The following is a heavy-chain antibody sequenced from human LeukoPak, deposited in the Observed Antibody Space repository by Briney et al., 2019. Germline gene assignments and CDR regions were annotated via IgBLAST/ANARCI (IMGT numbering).Heavy chain of an antibody. D-gene: IGHD1-26*01. J-gene: IGHJ4*02. CDR3: VRDLGGPDY. V-gene: IGHV3-64*04. CDR2: ISSNGATT. CDR1: GFTFNRFY. Sequence: GGSLRLSCSASGFTFNRFYLHWVRQAPGKGLEFVSHISSNGATTYYADSVKGRFTISRDNSKNTLYLQMNSLRVEDTAVYYCVRDLGGPDYWGQGTLVTVSS.